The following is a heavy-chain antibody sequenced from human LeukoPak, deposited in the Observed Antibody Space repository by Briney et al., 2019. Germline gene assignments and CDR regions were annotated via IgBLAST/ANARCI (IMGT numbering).Heavy chain of an antibody. J-gene: IGHJ5*02. V-gene: IGHV1-2*02. CDR1: GYSFTDYH. D-gene: IGHD6-19*01. CDR2: INTKTGGT. CDR3: ARDRPGYSSYFDP. Sequence: ASVKVSCKASGYSFTDYHMHWVRQAPGQGLEWMGWINTKTGGTNYAQTFLGRVTLTRDTSISTVYMEMSSLRSDDTAVYYCARDRPGYSSYFDPWGQGTLVTVSS.